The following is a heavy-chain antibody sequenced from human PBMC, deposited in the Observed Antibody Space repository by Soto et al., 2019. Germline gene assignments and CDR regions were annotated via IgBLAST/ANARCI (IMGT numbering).Heavy chain of an antibody. D-gene: IGHD1-26*01. CDR3: ARSAIVGATTISYYGMDV. J-gene: IGHJ6*02. CDR2: IYPGDSDT. V-gene: IGHV5-51*01. CDR1: GYSFTSYW. Sequence: PGESLKISCKGSGYSFTSYWIGWVRQMPGKGLEWMGIIYPGDSDTRYSPSFQGQVTISADKSISTAYLQWSSLKASDTAMYYCARSAIVGATTISYYGMDVWGQGTTVTVSS.